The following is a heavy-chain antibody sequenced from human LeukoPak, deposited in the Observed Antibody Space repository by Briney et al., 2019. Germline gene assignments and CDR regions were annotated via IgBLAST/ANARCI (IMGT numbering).Heavy chain of an antibody. D-gene: IGHD3-22*01. CDR1: GFTFSNYW. CDR3: ARGGYDSGVYYSLDF. Sequence: PGGSLRLSCAASGFTFSNYWMTWVRQAPGKGLEWVSGINWNGGSTGYADSVKGRFTISRDNAKNSLYPQLNSLRAEDTALYFCARGGYDSGVYYSLDFWGQGTLVTVSS. J-gene: IGHJ4*02. CDR2: INWNGGST. V-gene: IGHV3-20*04.